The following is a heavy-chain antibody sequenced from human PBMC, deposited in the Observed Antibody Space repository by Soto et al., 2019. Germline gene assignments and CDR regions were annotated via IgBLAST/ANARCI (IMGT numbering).Heavy chain of an antibody. CDR1: GGSISSYY. CDR2: IYYSGST. Sequence: SETLSLTCTVSGGSISSYYWSWIRQPPGKGLEWIGYIYYSGSTNYNPSLKSRVTISVDTSKNQFSLKLSSVTAADTAVYYCASGIAPPYYYYGMDVWGQGTTVTVSS. CDR3: ASGIAPPYYYYGMDV. J-gene: IGHJ6*02. D-gene: IGHD6-13*01. V-gene: IGHV4-59*01.